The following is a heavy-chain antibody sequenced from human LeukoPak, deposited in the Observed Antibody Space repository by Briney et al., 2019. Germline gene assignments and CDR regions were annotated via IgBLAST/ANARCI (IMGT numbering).Heavy chain of an antibody. Sequence: PGGSLRLSCAASGFTFDDYGMSWVRQAPGKGLEWVSYISSSGSTIYYADSVKGRFTISRDNAKNSLYLQMNSLRAEDTAVYYCARGVNYYGSGSPPIWGQGTLVTVSS. J-gene: IGHJ4*02. CDR2: ISSSGSTI. V-gene: IGHV3-48*03. CDR1: GFTFDDYG. D-gene: IGHD3-10*01. CDR3: ARGVNYYGSGSPPI.